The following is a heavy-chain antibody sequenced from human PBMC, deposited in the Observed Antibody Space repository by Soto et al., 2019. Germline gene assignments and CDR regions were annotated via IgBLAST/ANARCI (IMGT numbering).Heavy chain of an antibody. V-gene: IGHV3-64*01. D-gene: IGHD4-17*01. CDR3: VRADRTDYGDYVYDY. CDR1: GFTFSIYA. Sequence: GGSLRLSCAASGFTFSIYAMHWVRQAPGKGLEYVSAISSNGVDTYYPNSVKGRFIISRDNSKNTLYLQMGSLRAEDMAVYYCVRADRTDYGDYVYDYWGRGTLVTVSS. CDR2: ISSNGVDT. J-gene: IGHJ4*02.